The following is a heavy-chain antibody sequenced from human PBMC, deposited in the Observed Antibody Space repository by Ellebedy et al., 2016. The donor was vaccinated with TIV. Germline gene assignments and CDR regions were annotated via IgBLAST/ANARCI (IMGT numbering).Heavy chain of an antibody. Sequence: SETLSLTXTVSGGFISSSYWAWVRQSPGKALECVGYFYNSGSTDYNPSLKSRVTISADTSQKKFSLKLSRVTAADTAVYFCARGGIAVAGTGGWFDPWGQGILVTVSS. D-gene: IGHD6-19*01. CDR2: FYNSGST. CDR1: GGFISSSY. V-gene: IGHV4-59*13. CDR3: ARGGIAVAGTGGWFDP. J-gene: IGHJ5*02.